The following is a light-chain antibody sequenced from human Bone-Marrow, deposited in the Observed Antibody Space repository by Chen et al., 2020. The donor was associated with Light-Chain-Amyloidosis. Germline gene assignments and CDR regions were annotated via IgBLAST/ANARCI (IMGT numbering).Light chain of an antibody. CDR1: DSPTRY. V-gene: IGLV3-25*03. Sequence: YQLSHPPPVPVSPGPTVRITSPGDDSPTRYTYWYQRKPGQAPVLVMHRDTERPSGISERFSGSSSGTTATVTISGVQAEDEAGYHCQSADNSGTYEVIFGGGTKLTVL. CDR2: RDT. J-gene: IGLJ2*01. CDR3: QSADNSGTYEVI.